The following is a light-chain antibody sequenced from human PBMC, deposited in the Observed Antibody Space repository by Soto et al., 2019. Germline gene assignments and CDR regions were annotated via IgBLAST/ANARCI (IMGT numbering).Light chain of an antibody. CDR1: TSNIGSNT. Sequence: QSVMAEPPSASGTPGQRFTISCSGSTSNIGSNTVNWYQQLPGTAPKLLIYSNNQRPSGVPDRFSGSKSGTSASLAISGLQSEDEADYYCAAWDDSRSGYVFGTGTRSPS. CDR3: AAWDDSRSGYV. V-gene: IGLV1-44*01. CDR2: SNN. J-gene: IGLJ1*01.